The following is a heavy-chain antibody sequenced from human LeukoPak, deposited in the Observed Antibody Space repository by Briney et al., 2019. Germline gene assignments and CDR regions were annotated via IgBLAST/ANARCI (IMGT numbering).Heavy chain of an antibody. D-gene: IGHD5-18*01. CDR1: GFTFSSYG. CDR2: IWYDGSSK. CDR3: AKALIPRDTAMVKGY. J-gene: IGHJ4*02. V-gene: IGHV3-33*06. Sequence: GGSLRLSRAASGFTFSSYGMHWVRQAPGKGLEWVAVIWYDGSSKYYADSVKGRFTISRDNSRNTLYLQMNSLRAEDTAVYYCAKALIPRDTAMVKGYWGQGTLVTVSS.